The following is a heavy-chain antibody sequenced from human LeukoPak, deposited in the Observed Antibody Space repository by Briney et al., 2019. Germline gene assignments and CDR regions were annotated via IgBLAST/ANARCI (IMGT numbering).Heavy chain of an antibody. CDR3: ARDSSGPAF. J-gene: IGHJ4*02. CDR1: GFTFSSYA. V-gene: IGHV3-23*01. Sequence: PGGSLRLSCAASGFTFSSYAMSWVRQAPGKGLEWVSYISDSGGSTYYADSVKGRFTISRDYSRNTLYLQMNSLRADDTAVYYCARDSSGPAFWGQGILVTVSS. D-gene: IGHD6-19*01. CDR2: ISDSGGST.